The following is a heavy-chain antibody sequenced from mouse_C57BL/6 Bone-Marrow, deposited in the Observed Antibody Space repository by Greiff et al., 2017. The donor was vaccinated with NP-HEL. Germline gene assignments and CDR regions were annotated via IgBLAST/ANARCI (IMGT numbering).Heavy chain of an antibody. V-gene: IGHV5-4*01. D-gene: IGHD1-1*01. J-gene: IGHJ2*01. CDR3: ARDPHYYGSSYQYYFDY. Sequence: EVKLMESGGGLVKPGGSLKLSCAASGFTFSSYAMSWVRQTPEKRLEWVATISDGGSYTYYPDNVKGRFTISRDNAKNNLYLQMSHLKSEDTAMYYCARDPHYYGSSYQYYFDYWGQGTTLTVSS. CDR2: ISDGGSYT. CDR1: GFTFSSYA.